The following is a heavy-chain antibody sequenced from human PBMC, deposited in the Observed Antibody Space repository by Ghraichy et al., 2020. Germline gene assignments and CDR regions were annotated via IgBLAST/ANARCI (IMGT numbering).Heavy chain of an antibody. J-gene: IGHJ6*03. D-gene: IGHD3-10*01. CDR2: IYHSGST. CDR3: AREGGDGSGEHYCMEV. CDR1: GGSISSGGYS. Sequence: SETLSLTCAVSGGSISSGGYSWCWIRQPPGKGLEWIGYIYHSGSTYYNPSLKSRVTISVDTSKNQFSLKLSSVTAADTAVYYCAREGGDGSGEHYCMEVGGKGTTVTVTS. V-gene: IGHV4-30-2*01.